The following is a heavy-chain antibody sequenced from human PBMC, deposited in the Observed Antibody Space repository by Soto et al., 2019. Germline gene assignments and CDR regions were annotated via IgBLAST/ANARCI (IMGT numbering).Heavy chain of an antibody. CDR3: ARYLSVGVVIIGFRSGVYYYGMDV. Sequence: QVQLVQSGAEVKKPGASVKVSCKASGYTFTGYYMHWVRQAPGQGLEWMGWINPNSGGTNYAQKFQGRVTITADESTSTAYMELSSLRSEDTAVYYCARYLSVGVVIIGFRSGVYYYGMDVWGQGTTVTVSS. V-gene: IGHV1-2*02. D-gene: IGHD3-3*01. CDR2: INPNSGGT. J-gene: IGHJ6*02. CDR1: GYTFTGYY.